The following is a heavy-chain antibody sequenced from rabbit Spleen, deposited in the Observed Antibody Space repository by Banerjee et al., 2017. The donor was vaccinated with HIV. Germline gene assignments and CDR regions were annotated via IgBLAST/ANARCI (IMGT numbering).Heavy chain of an antibody. D-gene: IGHD8-1*01. J-gene: IGHJ6*01. CDR1: GIDFSSSYH. V-gene: IGHV1S40*01. CDR2: IYAGGSDST. Sequence: QSLEESGGDLVKPGASLTLTCKASGIDFSSSYHMCWVRQAPGKGLEWIACIYAGGSDSTYSATWAKGRFTLSKTSSTTVTLQMTSLTAADTATYFCARDAGTSFSTYGMDLWGPGTLVTVS. CDR3: ARDAGTSFSTYGMDL.